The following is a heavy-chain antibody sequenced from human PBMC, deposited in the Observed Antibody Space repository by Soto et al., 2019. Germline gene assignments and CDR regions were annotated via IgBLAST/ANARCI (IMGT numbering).Heavy chain of an antibody. CDR3: ARVFPQYYNDTNGYPDAFDI. J-gene: IGHJ3*02. D-gene: IGHD3-22*01. Sequence: QVQLGQSGAEVKKPGASAKVSYKASGYTFTSYGITWVRQAPGQGLEWMGWMSTYTGNTNHAQKLQGRVSMTTDTSTNTAYMELKSLTSDDTAMYYCARVFPQYYNDTNGYPDAFDICGQGTMVTVSS. CDR1: GYTFTSYG. CDR2: MSTYTGNT. V-gene: IGHV1-18*01.